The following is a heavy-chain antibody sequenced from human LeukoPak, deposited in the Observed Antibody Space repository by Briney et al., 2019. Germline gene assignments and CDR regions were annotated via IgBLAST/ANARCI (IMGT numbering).Heavy chain of an antibody. Sequence: GGSLRLSCAASGFTFNTYAMNWVRQTPGKGLEWVSAISGSGGTTYYADSVKGRFTISRDNSKNTPSLQMNSLRAEDTAVYYCAKDFVYSSSSDFDYWGQGTLVTVSS. D-gene: IGHD6-6*01. V-gene: IGHV3-23*01. J-gene: IGHJ4*02. CDR3: AKDFVYSSSSDFDY. CDR1: GFTFNTYA. CDR2: ISGSGGTT.